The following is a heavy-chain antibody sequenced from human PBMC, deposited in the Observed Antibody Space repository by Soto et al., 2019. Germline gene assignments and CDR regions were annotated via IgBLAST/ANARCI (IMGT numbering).Heavy chain of an antibody. D-gene: IGHD6-6*01. V-gene: IGHV1-2*02. J-gene: IGHJ4*02. CDR1: GYTFTGYY. CDR3: ARGVAARPVDY. CDR2: INPNSGGT. Sequence: QVQLVQSGAEVKKPGASVKVSCKASGYTFTGYYMHWVRQAPGQGLEWMGWINPNSGGTNYEQKFQGRVTMTRDTSISTAYMELSRLRSDDTAVYYWARGVAARPVDYWGQGTLVTVSS.